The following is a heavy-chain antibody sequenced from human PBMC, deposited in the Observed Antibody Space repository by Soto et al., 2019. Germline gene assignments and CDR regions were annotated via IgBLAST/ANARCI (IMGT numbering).Heavy chain of an antibody. V-gene: IGHV3-48*03. CDR2: IDTSGTKI. D-gene: IGHD3-3*01. CDR1: EYPFRPDC. Sequence: GVSLRLSSAASEYPFRPDCVKWFRQAPGKGLEWISYIDTSGTKIYYADSVKGRFTITRDNAKNSLYLEMNSLRDEDTAVYYCASHYDMWSGYLSPVDYWGQGTLVTVSS. J-gene: IGHJ4*02. CDR3: ASHYDMWSGYLSPVDY.